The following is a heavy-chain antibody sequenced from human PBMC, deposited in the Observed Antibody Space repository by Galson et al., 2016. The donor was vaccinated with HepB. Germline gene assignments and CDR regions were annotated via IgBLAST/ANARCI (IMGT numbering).Heavy chain of an antibody. CDR1: GFTFSSYS. V-gene: IGHV3-48*02. D-gene: IGHD3-22*01. J-gene: IGHJ4*02. CDR2: ISSSSSTI. CDR3: ARVRGDDEGYYYDSSGYERSGAFDY. Sequence: SLRLSCAASGFTFSSYSMNWVRQAPGKGPEWVSYISSSSSTIYYADSVKGRFTISRDNAKNSLYLQMNSLRDEDTAVYYCARVRGDDEGYYYDSSGYERSGAFDYWGQGTLVTVSS.